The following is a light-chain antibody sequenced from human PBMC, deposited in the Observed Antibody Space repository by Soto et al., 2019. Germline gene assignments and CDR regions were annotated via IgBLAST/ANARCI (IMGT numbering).Light chain of an antibody. CDR3: QQYNNWTPYT. Sequence: EIVMTQSPATLSVSPGERATLSCRASQSVSSNLAWYQQKPGQAPRLLIYGASTRATGIPARCSGSGSGTEFTLTISSLQSEDFAVYYCQQYNNWTPYTFGQGTKPEIK. J-gene: IGKJ2*01. V-gene: IGKV3-15*01. CDR1: QSVSSN. CDR2: GAS.